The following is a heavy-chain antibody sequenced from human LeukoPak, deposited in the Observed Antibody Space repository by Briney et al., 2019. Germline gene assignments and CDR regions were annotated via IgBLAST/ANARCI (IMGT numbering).Heavy chain of an antibody. V-gene: IGHV3-21*01. J-gene: IGHJ6*02. Sequence: GGSRRLSCAASGFTFSSYSMNWVRQAPGKGLEWVSSISSSSSYIYYADSVKGRFTISRDNAKNSLYLQMNSLRAEDTAVYYCATATTVTTDYYYGMDVWGQGTTVTVSS. CDR2: ISSSSSYI. D-gene: IGHD4-17*01. CDR3: ATATTVTTDYYYGMDV. CDR1: GFTFSSYS.